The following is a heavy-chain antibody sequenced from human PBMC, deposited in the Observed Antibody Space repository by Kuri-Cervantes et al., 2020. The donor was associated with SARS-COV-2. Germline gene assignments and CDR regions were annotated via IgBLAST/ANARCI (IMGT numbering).Heavy chain of an antibody. CDR2: IYYSGST. J-gene: IGHJ6*02. CDR3: ARSRGYCSSTSCFYYYGMDV. D-gene: IGHD2-2*01. V-gene: IGHV4-39*01. CDR1: GGSISSSSYY. Sequence: ESLKISCTVSGGSISSSSYYWGWIRQPPGKGLEWIGSIYYSGSTYYNPSLKSRVTISVDTSKNQFSLKLSSVTAADTAAYYCARSRGYCSSTSCFYYYGMDVWGQGTTVTVSS.